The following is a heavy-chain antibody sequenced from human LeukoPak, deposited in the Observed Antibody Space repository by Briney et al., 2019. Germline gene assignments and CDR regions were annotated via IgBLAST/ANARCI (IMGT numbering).Heavy chain of an antibody. CDR3: ARDKEYYDFWSGYSITNYFDY. J-gene: IGHJ4*02. V-gene: IGHV1-46*01. Sequence: SYAQKFQGRVTMTRDTSTSTVYMELSSLRSEDTAVYYCARDKEYYDFWSGYSITNYFDYWGQGTLVTVSS. D-gene: IGHD3-3*01.